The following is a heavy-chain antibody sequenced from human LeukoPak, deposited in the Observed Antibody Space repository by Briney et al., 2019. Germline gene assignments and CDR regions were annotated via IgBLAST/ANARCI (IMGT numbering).Heavy chain of an antibody. V-gene: IGHV4-39*07. D-gene: IGHD2-2*01. CDR1: GGSISRNTHY. CDR3: ARGRAGYCSSTSCYGRGGHNWFDP. J-gene: IGHJ5*02. CDR2: IHYSGST. Sequence: PSETLSLTCSVSGGSISRNTHYCGWIRQPPGKGLEWIGSIHYSGSTNYNPSLKSRVTISVDTSKNQFSLKLSSVTAADTAVYYCARGRAGYCSSTSCYGRGGHNWFDPWGQGTLVTVSS.